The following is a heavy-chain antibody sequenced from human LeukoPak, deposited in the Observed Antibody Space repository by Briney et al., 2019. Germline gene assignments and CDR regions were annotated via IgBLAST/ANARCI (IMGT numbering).Heavy chain of an antibody. CDR1: GFTFSSYA. Sequence: GGSLRLSCAASGFTFSSYALNWVRQAPGKGLEWVSYIRSRSSTIYYADSVKGRFTISRDNSKNTLFLEMKSLRVDDTAMYYCANPPARGDNWFDPWGQGTLVPVPS. D-gene: IGHD3-10*01. CDR2: IRSRSSTI. V-gene: IGHV3-48*04. J-gene: IGHJ5*02. CDR3: ANPPARGDNWFDP.